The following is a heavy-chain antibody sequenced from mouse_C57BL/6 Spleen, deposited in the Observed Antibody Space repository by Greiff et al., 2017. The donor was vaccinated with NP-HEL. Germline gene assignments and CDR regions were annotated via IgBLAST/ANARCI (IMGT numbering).Heavy chain of an antibody. D-gene: IGHD1-1*01. V-gene: IGHV1-26*01. J-gene: IGHJ2*01. CDR2: INPNNGGT. CDR3: AREDYGSD. CDR1: GYTFTDYY. Sequence: VQLQQSGPELVKPGASVKISCKASGYTFTDYYMNWVKQSHGKSLEWIGDINPNNGGTSYNQKFKGKATLTVDKSSSTAYMELRSLTSEDSAVYYCAREDYGSDWGQGTTLTVSS.